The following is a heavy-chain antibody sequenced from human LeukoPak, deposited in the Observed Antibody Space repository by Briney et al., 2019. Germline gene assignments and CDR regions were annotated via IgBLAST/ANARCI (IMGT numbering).Heavy chain of an antibody. V-gene: IGHV4-61*09. J-gene: IGHJ4*02. CDR3: ARAGGSVGWYGTIDS. CDR1: GGSISSGSYY. D-gene: IGHD6-19*01. CDR2: LYTSGTT. Sequence: SETLSLTCTVSGGSISSGSYYWTWIRQPAGKGLEWIGHLYTSGTTSYNPSLQSRVTISADTSKRQFSLRLTSVTAADTAVYYCARAGGSVGWYGTIDSWGQGTLVTVSS.